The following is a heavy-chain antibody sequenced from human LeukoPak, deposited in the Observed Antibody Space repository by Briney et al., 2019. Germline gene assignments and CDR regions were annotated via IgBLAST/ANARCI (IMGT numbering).Heavy chain of an antibody. J-gene: IGHJ3*01. Sequence: ASMQLSCKSSGYTNYYMRWVRQAPGQGLEWVGMISPSCESTRYAHKFQGRVTITRDTSTSTVYMEVSRLTSEDTAVYFCTKADFDRGDFEVWGGGTMVIVSS. V-gene: IGHV1-46*01. CDR3: TKADFDRGDFEV. CDR1: GYTNYY. CDR2: ISPSCEST. D-gene: IGHD3-9*01.